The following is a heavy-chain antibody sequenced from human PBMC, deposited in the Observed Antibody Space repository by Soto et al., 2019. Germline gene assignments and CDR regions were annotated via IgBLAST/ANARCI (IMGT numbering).Heavy chain of an antibody. V-gene: IGHV1-8*01. CDR2: MNPNSGNT. J-gene: IGHJ6*02. Sequence: ASVKVSCKASGYTFTSYDINWVRQATGQGLEWMGWMNPNSGNTGYAQKFQGRVTMTRNTSISTAYMELSSLRSEDTAVYYCARGLISSSSFGRITYYYYGMDVWGQGTTVTVSS. CDR3: ARGLISSSSFGRITYYYYGMDV. CDR1: GYTFTSYD. D-gene: IGHD6-6*01.